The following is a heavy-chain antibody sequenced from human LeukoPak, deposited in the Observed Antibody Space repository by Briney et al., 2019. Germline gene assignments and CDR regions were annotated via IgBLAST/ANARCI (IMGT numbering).Heavy chain of an antibody. V-gene: IGHV3-7*01. CDR1: GFTFSNYW. Sequence: PGGSLRLSCAADGFTFSNYWMGWVRQAPGKGLEWVANIKQDGSEKYYVDSVKGRFTISRDNAKNSVYLQMNSLRAEDTAVYYCAGVVATTPDAYNIWGQGTMVTVSS. D-gene: IGHD5-12*01. CDR2: IKQDGSEK. CDR3: AGVVATTPDAYNI. J-gene: IGHJ3*02.